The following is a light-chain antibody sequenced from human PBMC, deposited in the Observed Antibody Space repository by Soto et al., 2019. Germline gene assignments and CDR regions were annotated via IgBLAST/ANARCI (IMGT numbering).Light chain of an antibody. J-gene: IGLJ3*02. CDR3: SLYTSSSTWV. CDR1: SSDVGDYEH. CDR2: DVT. Sequence: ALTQPPSVSGSPGQSVTISCTVTSSDVGDYEHVSWYQQAPGTAPKLIIFDVTNRPSGVPDRFSGSKSGNTPSLTIFGLQAEDEADYYCSLYTSSSTWVFGGGTKLTVL. V-gene: IGLV2-18*01.